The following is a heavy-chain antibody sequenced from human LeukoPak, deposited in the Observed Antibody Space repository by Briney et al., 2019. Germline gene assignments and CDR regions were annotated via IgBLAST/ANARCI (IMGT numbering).Heavy chain of an antibody. CDR3: ARDVAGLYYYDSNGFDP. Sequence: ASVKASCKASGYTFTGYYMHWVRQAPGQGLEWMGWINPNSGGTNYAQKFQGRVTMTRDTSISTAYMELSRLRSDDTAVYYCARDVAGLYYYDSNGFDPWGQGTLVTVSS. CDR2: INPNSGGT. CDR1: GYTFTGYY. V-gene: IGHV1-2*02. J-gene: IGHJ5*02. D-gene: IGHD3-22*01.